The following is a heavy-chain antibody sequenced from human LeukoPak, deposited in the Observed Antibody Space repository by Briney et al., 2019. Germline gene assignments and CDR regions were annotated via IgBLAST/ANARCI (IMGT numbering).Heavy chain of an antibody. CDR2: IYTSGIT. Sequence: SETLSLTCTVSGGSISGYYWTWIRQPAGKGLEWIGRIYTSGITNYKPSLTSRISMSVDTSKNQFSLRLSSVTAADTAVYYCAREGNLMGATGDYFQHWGQGTLVTVSS. CDR1: GGSISGYY. J-gene: IGHJ1*01. D-gene: IGHD1-26*01. CDR3: AREGNLMGATGDYFQH. V-gene: IGHV4-4*07.